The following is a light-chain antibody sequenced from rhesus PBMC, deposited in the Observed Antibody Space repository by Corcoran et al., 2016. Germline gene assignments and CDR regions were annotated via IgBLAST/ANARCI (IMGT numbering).Light chain of an antibody. CDR1: QGISSW. J-gene: IGKJ1*01. CDR3: QQYSSRPWT. CDR2: KAS. Sequence: DIQMTQSPSSLSASVGDTVTITCRASQGISSWLAWYKQKPGKAPKLLIYKASSLQSGVPSMFSGSGSGTYFTLTISSLQSEDFATYYCQQYSSRPWTFGQGTKVEI. V-gene: IGKV1-22*01.